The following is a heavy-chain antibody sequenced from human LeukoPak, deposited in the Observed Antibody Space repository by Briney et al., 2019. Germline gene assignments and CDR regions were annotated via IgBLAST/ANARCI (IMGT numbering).Heavy chain of an antibody. Sequence: ASVKVSCKASGYTFTSYGISWVRQAPGQGLEWMGWISAYNGNTSYAQKLQGRVTMTTDTSTSTAYMELRSLRSDDTAVYYCARTKATYYDFWSAVRGAFDIWGQGTMVTVSS. CDR1: GYTFTSYG. V-gene: IGHV1-18*01. D-gene: IGHD3-3*01. J-gene: IGHJ3*02. CDR2: ISAYNGNT. CDR3: ARTKATYYDFWSAVRGAFDI.